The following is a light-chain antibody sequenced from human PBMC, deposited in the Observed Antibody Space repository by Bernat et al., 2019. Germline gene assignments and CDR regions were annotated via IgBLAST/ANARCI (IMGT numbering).Light chain of an antibody. CDR1: QSVTNY. V-gene: IGKV3-20*01. CDR2: DAT. Sequence: EIVLTQSPATLSLSPGERATLSCRASQSVTNYLAWYQQKPGQAPRLLIYDATSRATGISDTLSGSGSGTDFTLTISRLETEDVAVYYCQQYRSSPITFGQGTRLEIK. J-gene: IGKJ5*01. CDR3: QQYRSSPIT.